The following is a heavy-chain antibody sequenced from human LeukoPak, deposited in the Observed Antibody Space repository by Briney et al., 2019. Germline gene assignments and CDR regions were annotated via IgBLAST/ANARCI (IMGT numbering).Heavy chain of an antibody. CDR2: IWYDGSNK. Sequence: PGRSLRLSCAASGFTFSSYGMHWVRQAPGKGLEWVAVIWYDGSNKYYADSVKGRFTISRDNSKNTLYLQMNSLRAEDTAVYYCARGGSSWSPYFDYWGQGTLVTVSS. CDR3: ARGGSSWSPYFDY. J-gene: IGHJ4*02. D-gene: IGHD6-13*01. CDR1: GFTFSSYG. V-gene: IGHV3-33*08.